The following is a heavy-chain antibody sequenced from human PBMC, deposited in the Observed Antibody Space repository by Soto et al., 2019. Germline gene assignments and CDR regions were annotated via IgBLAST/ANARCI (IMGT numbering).Heavy chain of an antibody. V-gene: IGHV3-33*01. Sequence: PGGSLRLSCAASGFTFSSHGMHWVRQAPGKGLEWVAVIWYDGSNKYYGESVKGRFIISRDNSKNTVDLQMNSLRAEDTAIYYCARWGPDKVLDYWGQGTLVTVS. CDR2: IWYDGSNK. D-gene: IGHD3-16*01. CDR1: GFTFSSHG. CDR3: ARWGPDKVLDY. J-gene: IGHJ4*02.